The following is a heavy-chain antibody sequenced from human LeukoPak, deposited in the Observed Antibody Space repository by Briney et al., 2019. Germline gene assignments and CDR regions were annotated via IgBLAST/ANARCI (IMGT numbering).Heavy chain of an antibody. CDR1: RFSFSVRR. D-gene: IGHD6-25*01. CDR2: INKDGIEK. V-gene: IGHV3-7*01. J-gene: IGHJ4*02. Sequence: GGSLRLSCSASRFSFSVRRMNWVRQAPGQGLEWVAIINKDGIEKHYVASVTGRSAISRANPKNSLYLQMNTLRAEDSAVYCGARSDRGPEYWGQGTLVTVSS. CDR3: ARSDRGPEY.